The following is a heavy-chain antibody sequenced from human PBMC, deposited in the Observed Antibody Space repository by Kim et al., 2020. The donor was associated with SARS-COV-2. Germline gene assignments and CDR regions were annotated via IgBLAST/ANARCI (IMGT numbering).Heavy chain of an antibody. CDR2: INPSGST. D-gene: IGHD3-10*01. CDR1: GGSISNYY. V-gene: IGHV4-4*07. J-gene: IGHJ2*01. CDR3: ARGITMIRGVSGSSYF. Sequence: SETLSLTCTVSGGSISNYYWIWIRQPAGKGLEWIGRINPSGSTYYNPSLKSRVTMSIDTSKNQFSLKLTSVTAADTAVYFCARGITMIRGVSGSSYF.